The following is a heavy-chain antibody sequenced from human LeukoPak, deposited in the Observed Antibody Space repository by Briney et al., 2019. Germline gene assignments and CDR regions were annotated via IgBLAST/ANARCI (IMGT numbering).Heavy chain of an antibody. CDR2: ISSSSSYI. D-gene: IGHD2-15*01. CDR3: ARDRCSGGSCHYYYYYMDV. CDR1: GFTFSSYS. J-gene: IGHJ6*03. V-gene: IGHV3-21*01. Sequence: GGSLRLSCAASGFTFSSYSMNWVRQAPGKGLEWVSSISSSSSYIYYADSVKGRFTISRDNAKNSLYLQMNSLRAEDTAVYYCARDRCSGGSCHYYYYYMDVWGKGTTVTVSS.